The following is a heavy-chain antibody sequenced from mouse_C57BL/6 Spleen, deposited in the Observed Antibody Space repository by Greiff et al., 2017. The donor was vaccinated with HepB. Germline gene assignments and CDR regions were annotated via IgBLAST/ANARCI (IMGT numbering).Heavy chain of an antibody. CDR2: IYPGDGDT. J-gene: IGHJ2*01. CDR1: GYAFSSYW. V-gene: IGHV1-80*01. D-gene: IGHD3-1*01. CDR3: ARSGLYYFDY. Sequence: VHLVESGAELVKPGASVKISCKASGYAFSSYWMNWVKQRPGKGLEWIGQIYPGDGDTNYNGKFKGKATLTADKSSSTAYMQLSSLTSEDSAVYFCARSGLYYFDYWGQGTTLTVSS.